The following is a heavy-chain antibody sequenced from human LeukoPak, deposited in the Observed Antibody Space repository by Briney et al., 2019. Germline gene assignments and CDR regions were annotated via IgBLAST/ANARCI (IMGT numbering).Heavy chain of an antibody. J-gene: IGHJ4*02. CDR2: INWNGGST. D-gene: IGHD2-21*02. CDR1: GFTFDDYG. CDR3: AKGRGYIVVVTGDYFDY. V-gene: IGHV3-20*03. Sequence: GGSLRLSYAASGFTFDDYGMSWVHRAPGKGLEWVSGINWNGGSTGYADSVKGRFTISRDNAKNSLYLQMNSLRAEDTALYYCAKGRGYIVVVTGDYFDYWGQGTLVTVSS.